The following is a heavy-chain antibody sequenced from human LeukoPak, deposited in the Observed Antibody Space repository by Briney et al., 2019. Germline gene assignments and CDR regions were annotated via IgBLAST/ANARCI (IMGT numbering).Heavy chain of an antibody. D-gene: IGHD2/OR15-2a*01. V-gene: IGHV5-51*01. CDR1: GYSFTSYW. CDR2: TYPGDSDT. J-gene: IGHJ3*02. Sequence: GESLKISCKGSGYSFTSYWIGWVRQMPGKGLEWMGMTYPGDSDTRYSPSFQGQVTISADKTISTAYLQWSSLKALDTAMYYCARHLSPDGFDIWGQGTMVTVSS. CDR3: ARHLSPDGFDI.